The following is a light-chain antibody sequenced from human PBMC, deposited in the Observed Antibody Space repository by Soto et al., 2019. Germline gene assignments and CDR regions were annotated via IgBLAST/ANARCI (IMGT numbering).Light chain of an antibody. V-gene: IGKV1-5*01. Sequence: DIQMTQSPSTLSASVGDRVTITCRASQSISSWLAWYQQKQGKAPKLLIYDASSLESGVPSRFSGSGSGTEFTLPISSLQPDDFATYYCQQYNSYPYTFGQGTKLEIK. CDR3: QQYNSYPYT. CDR2: DAS. CDR1: QSISSW. J-gene: IGKJ2*01.